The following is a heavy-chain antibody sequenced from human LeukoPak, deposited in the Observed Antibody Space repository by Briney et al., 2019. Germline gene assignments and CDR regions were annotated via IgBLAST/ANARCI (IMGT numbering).Heavy chain of an antibody. CDR2: LSSSGSAF. CDR3: AKDNYYYGSGKGNWFEP. V-gene: IGHV3-48*03. CDR1: GFIFRRYE. D-gene: IGHD3-10*01. Sequence: GGSLRLSCEDSGFIFRRYEMNWVRQAPGKGLEWVAYLSSSGSAFSYADSVKGRFTIARDNAKNSVYLEMNSLRADDTAVYYCAKDNYYYGSGKGNWFEPWGQGTLVT. J-gene: IGHJ5*02.